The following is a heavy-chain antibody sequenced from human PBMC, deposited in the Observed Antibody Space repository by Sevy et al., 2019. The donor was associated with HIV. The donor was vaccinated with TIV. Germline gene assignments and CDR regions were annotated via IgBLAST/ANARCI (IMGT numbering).Heavy chain of an antibody. V-gene: IGHV3-7*01. Sequence: GGSLRLTCDASGFSLSAYWMLWVRRAPGKGLEWVANSNQDGSTTYYANSVRGRFTISRDNAKNLLFLHLSALRAEDTALYYCVRAMASVDSYWGQGTLVTVSS. CDR3: VRAMASVDSY. D-gene: IGHD3-22*01. CDR2: SNQDGSTT. J-gene: IGHJ4*02. CDR1: GFSLSAYW.